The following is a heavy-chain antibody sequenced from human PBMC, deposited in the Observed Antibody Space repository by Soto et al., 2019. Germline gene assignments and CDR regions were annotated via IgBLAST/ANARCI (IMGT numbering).Heavy chain of an antibody. CDR1: GFTFSSYA. V-gene: IGHV3-30-3*01. CDR3: ARDALYYYDYWTGYYTLYGMDV. Sequence: GSLRLSCAASGFTFSSYAMHWVRQAPGKGLEGVAVISYDGSNKYYADSVKGRFTISRDNSKNTLHLQMNSLRAEDTAVYYCARDALYYYDYWTGYYTLYGMDVWGQGTTVTVSS. CDR2: ISYDGSNK. J-gene: IGHJ6*02. D-gene: IGHD3-3*01.